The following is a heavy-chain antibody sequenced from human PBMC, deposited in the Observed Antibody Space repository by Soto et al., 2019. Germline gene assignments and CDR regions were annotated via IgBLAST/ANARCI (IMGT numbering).Heavy chain of an antibody. CDR2: IYSGGST. J-gene: IGHJ4*02. CDR1: GFTVSSNY. D-gene: IGHD3-16*01. V-gene: IGHV3-53*02. CDR3: ARDDYVWGTGY. Sequence: EVQLVETGGGLIQPGGSLRLSCAASGFTVSSNYMSWVRQAPGKGLEWVSVIYSGGSTYYADSVKGRFTISRDNSKNTLYLQMTSLRAEDTAVYYCARDDYVWGTGYWGQGTLVTVSS.